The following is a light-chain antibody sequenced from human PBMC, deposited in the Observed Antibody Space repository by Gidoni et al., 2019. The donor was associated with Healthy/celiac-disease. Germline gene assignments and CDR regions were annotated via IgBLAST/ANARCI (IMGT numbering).Light chain of an antibody. Sequence: DIVLTQSPDFQSVPPKEKVTITCRASQSIGSRLHWYQQKPDQSPKLLIKYASQSFSGVPARFSGSGSGIDFTHTIKRLEAEDAATYSCNQSSSLPTFGKGTRLEIK. J-gene: IGKJ5*01. CDR2: YAS. V-gene: IGKV6-21*01. CDR1: QSIGSR. CDR3: NQSSSLPT.